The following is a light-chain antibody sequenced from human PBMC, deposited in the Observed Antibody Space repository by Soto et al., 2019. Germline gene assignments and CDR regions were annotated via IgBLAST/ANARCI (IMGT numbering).Light chain of an antibody. Sequence: QSALTQPASVSGSPGQSITISCTGTSSDVGGYNYVSWYQQHPGKAPKLMIYDVSNRPSGVSNRFSGSKSGNTASLTISGLQAEDEADYYCSSYTSRSTHVFGGGTTLTVL. J-gene: IGLJ2*01. V-gene: IGLV2-14*01. CDR2: DVS. CDR3: SSYTSRSTHV. CDR1: SSDVGGYNY.